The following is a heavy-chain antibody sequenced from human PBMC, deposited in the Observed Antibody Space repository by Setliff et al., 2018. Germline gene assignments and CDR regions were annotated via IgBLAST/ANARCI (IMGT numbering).Heavy chain of an antibody. CDR2: IHHSGST. Sequence: SETLSLTCTVSDGSISTYYWSWIRQPPGKRLEWIGFIHHSGSTHYNPSLKSRVTISVDTSKNQFSLKLSSVTAADTAVYYCARRSPAYYSDSSGYFYEPPLPFDYWGQGTLVTVSS. J-gene: IGHJ4*02. CDR3: ARRSPAYYSDSSGYFYEPPLPFDY. CDR1: DGSISTYY. D-gene: IGHD3-22*01. V-gene: IGHV4-59*08.